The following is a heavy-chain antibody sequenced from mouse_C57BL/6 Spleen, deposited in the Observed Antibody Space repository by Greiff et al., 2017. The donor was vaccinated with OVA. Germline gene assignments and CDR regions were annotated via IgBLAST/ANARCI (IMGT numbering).Heavy chain of an antibody. CDR3: TRGGPNYGFDY. V-gene: IGHV1-15*01. CDR1: GYTFTDYE. Sequence: VQLQQSGAELVRPGASVTLSCKASGYTFTDYEMHWVKQTPVHGLEWIGAIDPETGGTAYNQKFKGKAILTADKSSSTAYMELRSLTSEDSAVYYCTRGGPNYGFDYWGQGTTLTVSS. D-gene: IGHD1-1*01. J-gene: IGHJ2*01. CDR2: IDPETGGT.